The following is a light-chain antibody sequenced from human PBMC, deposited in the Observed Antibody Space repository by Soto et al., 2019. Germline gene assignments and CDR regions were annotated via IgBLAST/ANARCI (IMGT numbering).Light chain of an antibody. CDR1: SSNFGSSY. V-gene: IGLV6-57*02. CDR2: EDN. CDR3: QSYDSTYVV. Sequence: NFMLIQPHSVSESPGKTVTISCAGSSSNFGSSYVQWLQQRPGSAPTTVIFEDNRRPSGVPDRFSGSIDRSSNSASLTISGLKPEDEADYFCQSYDSTYVVFGGGTKLTVL. J-gene: IGLJ2*01.